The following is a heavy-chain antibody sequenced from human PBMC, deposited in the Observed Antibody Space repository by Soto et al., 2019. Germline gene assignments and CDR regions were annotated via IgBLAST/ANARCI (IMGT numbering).Heavy chain of an antibody. CDR1: GGTFSSYA. Sequence: SVKVSCKASGGTFSSYAISWVRQAPGQGLEWMGGIIPIFGTTNYAEKFRGRVSITADESTSTAYVELSSLRPEDTAVYYCAGSFKYGSGTFDAFDIWGQGTMVTVSS. CDR3: AGSFKYGSGTFDAFDI. J-gene: IGHJ3*02. CDR2: IIPIFGTT. D-gene: IGHD3-10*01. V-gene: IGHV1-69*13.